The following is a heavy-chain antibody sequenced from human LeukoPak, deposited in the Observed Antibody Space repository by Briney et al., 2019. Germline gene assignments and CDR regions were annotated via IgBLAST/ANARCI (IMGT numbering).Heavy chain of an antibody. CDR2: INQDGSDM. CDR3: ARDFPGIGRGTFDF. CDR1: GFIFNTFW. D-gene: IGHD3-10*01. Sequence: GGSLRLSCAASGFIFNTFWMNWVRLTPGKGLEWVAKINQDGSDMYYVDSVKGRFFVSRDNARNLVYLQMNSLRVDDTAVYYCARDFPGIGRGTFDFWGQGTIIIVSS. J-gene: IGHJ3*01. V-gene: IGHV3-7*03.